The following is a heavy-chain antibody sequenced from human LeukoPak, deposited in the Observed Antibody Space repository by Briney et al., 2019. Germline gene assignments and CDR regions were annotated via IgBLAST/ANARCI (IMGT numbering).Heavy chain of an antibody. J-gene: IGHJ4*02. CDR3: AREEGNYYGSGSFPY. CDR1: GFTFSDYY. CDR2: ISSSGSTI. Sequence: GGSLRLSCAASGFTFSDYYMSWIRQAPGKGLEWVSYISSSGSTIYYADSVKGRFTISRDNSKNTLYLQMNSLRAEDTAVYYCAREEGNYYGSGSFPYWGQGTLVTVSS. V-gene: IGHV3-11*04. D-gene: IGHD3-10*01.